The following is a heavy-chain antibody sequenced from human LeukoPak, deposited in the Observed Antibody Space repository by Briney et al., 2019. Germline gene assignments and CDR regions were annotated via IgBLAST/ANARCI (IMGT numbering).Heavy chain of an antibody. CDR2: INHSGST. V-gene: IGHV4-38-2*02. CDR3: ARRPYYDILTGYYWFDP. Sequence: PSETLSLTCTVSGYSISSGYYWSWIRQPPGKGLEWIGEINHSGSTNYNPSLKSRVTISVDTSKNQFSLKLSSVTAADTAVYYCARRPYYDILTGYYWFDPWGQGTLVTVSS. D-gene: IGHD3-9*01. J-gene: IGHJ5*02. CDR1: GYSISSGYY.